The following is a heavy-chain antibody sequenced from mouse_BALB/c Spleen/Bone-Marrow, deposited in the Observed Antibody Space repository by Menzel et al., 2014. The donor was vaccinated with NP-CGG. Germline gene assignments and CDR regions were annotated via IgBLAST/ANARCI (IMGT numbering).Heavy chain of an antibody. CDR2: IWSGGST. D-gene: IGHD2-3*01. Sequence: QVQLQQPGPGLVQPSQSLSITCTVSDFSLTSYGVHWVRQSPGKGLEWLGVIWSGGSTDYNAAFISRLSVSKDNSKSQVFFKMNSLQANDTAIYYCARGYSLFFDYWGQGTTLTVSS. J-gene: IGHJ2*01. CDR3: ARGYSLFFDY. CDR1: DFSLTSYG. V-gene: IGHV2-2*02.